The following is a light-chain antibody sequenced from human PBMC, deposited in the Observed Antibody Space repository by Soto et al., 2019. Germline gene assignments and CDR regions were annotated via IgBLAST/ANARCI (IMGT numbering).Light chain of an antibody. CDR1: SSDVGSYNR. J-gene: IGLJ1*01. Sequence: QSALTQPPSVSGSPGQSVTISCTGTSSDVGSYNRVSWYQQPLGTAPKLMIYEVSNRPSGVPDRFSGSKSGNTASLTISGLQAEDEADYYCSPYTSSNNEVFGTGTKLTVL. V-gene: IGLV2-18*02. CDR3: SPYTSSNNEV. CDR2: EVS.